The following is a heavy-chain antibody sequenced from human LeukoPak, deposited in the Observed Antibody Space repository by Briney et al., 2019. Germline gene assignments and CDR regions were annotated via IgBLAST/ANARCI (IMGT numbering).Heavy chain of an antibody. V-gene: IGHV5-51*01. CDR3: ARRRDLYSGSYYPFDY. Sequence: GESLKISCKGSGYSFTSYWIGWVRQMPGKGLEWMGIIYPGDSETRYSPSFQGQVTISADKSISTAYLQWSSLKASDTAMYYCARRRDLYSGSYYPFDYWGQGTLVTVSS. CDR1: GYSFTSYW. D-gene: IGHD1-26*01. CDR2: IYPGDSET. J-gene: IGHJ4*02.